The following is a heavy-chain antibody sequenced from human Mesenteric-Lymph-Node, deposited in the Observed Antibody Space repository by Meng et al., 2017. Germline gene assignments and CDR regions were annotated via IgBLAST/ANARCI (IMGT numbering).Heavy chain of an antibody. D-gene: IGHD6-13*01. Sequence: EGQRLESGGGLVQPGGCLRLSCAASAFTSTNYAMSWVRQAPGKGLEWVSTISDSGGRIFYADSVKGRFTISRDNSKNTVYLQMNSLRVEDTAIYYCAKRVEWQQLAPFDYWGRGTLVTVSS. CDR2: ISDSGGRI. J-gene: IGHJ4*02. V-gene: IGHV3-23*01. CDR3: AKRVEWQQLAPFDY. CDR1: AFTSTNYA.